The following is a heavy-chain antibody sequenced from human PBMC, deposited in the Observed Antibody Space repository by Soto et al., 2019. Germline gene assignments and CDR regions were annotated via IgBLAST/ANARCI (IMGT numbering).Heavy chain of an antibody. Sequence: EVQLVESGGGLVQPGGSLRLSCAASGFTFSSYSMNWVRQAPGKGLEWVSYISSSSSTIYYADSVKGRFTISRDNAKNSLYLQMNSLRAEDTAVYYCARGPGNLGYCSSTSCYGLGFVFDPWGQGTLVTVSS. CDR3: ARGPGNLGYCSSTSCYGLGFVFDP. J-gene: IGHJ5*02. V-gene: IGHV3-48*01. CDR2: ISSSSSTI. CDR1: GFTFSSYS. D-gene: IGHD2-2*01.